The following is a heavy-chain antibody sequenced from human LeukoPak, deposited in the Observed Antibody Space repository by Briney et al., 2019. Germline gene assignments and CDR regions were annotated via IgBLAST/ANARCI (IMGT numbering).Heavy chain of an antibody. D-gene: IGHD1/OR15-1a*01. Sequence: GGSLRLSCAASGFTFSSYAMSWVRQAPGKGLEWVSSITGSSGYTYYADSVKGRFTISRDNSKNTLYLQMHSLKVEDTAIYFCAKDLGSRGLGTTLINWGQGTLVTVSS. CDR1: GFTFSSYA. CDR2: ITGSSGYT. CDR3: AKDLGSRGLGTTLIN. J-gene: IGHJ4*02. V-gene: IGHV3-23*01.